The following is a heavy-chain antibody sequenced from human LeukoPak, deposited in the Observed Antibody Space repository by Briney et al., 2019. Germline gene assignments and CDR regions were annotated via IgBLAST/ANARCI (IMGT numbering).Heavy chain of an antibody. CDR2: VSYSAGST. J-gene: IGHJ3*01. Sequence: GGSLRLSCAASGFXFSSFALSWVRQAPGKGPEWVSAVSYSAGSTYYADSVKGRFTISRDDSNNMLYLQMNRLRAEDTAVYYCAKAFRAYGSSSYSSFDFWGQGTMVTVSS. V-gene: IGHV3-23*01. D-gene: IGHD6-6*01. CDR3: AKAFRAYGSSSYSSFDF. CDR1: GFXFSSFA.